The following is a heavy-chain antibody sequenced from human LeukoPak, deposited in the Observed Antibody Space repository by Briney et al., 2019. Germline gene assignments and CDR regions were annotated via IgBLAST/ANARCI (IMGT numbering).Heavy chain of an antibody. V-gene: IGHV3-7*01. CDR3: AREGFLDY. D-gene: IGHD3-3*01. J-gene: IGHJ4*02. Sequence: GGSLRLSCAASGFTFSSYLMSWVRQAPGKGLEWVANMNQDGSQKNYVDSVKGRFTISRDNAKNSLYLQMNSLRAEDTAVYYCAREGFLDYWGQGTLVTVSS. CDR2: MNQDGSQK. CDR1: GFTFSSYL.